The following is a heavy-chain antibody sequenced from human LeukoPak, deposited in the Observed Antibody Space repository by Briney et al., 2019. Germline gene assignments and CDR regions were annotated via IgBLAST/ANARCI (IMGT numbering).Heavy chain of an antibody. D-gene: IGHD2-2*01. Sequence: SQTLSLTCAISGDSVSSNSAAWNWIRQSPSRGLEWLGRTYYRSKWYNDYAVSVKSRITINPDTSKNQFSLQLNSVTPEDTAVYYCARDLGGTGPALDLHYCYYGMDVWGQGTTVTVSS. J-gene: IGHJ6*02. CDR3: ARDLGGTGPALDLHYCYYGMDV. V-gene: IGHV6-1*01. CDR1: GDSVSSNSAA. CDR2: TYYRSKWYN.